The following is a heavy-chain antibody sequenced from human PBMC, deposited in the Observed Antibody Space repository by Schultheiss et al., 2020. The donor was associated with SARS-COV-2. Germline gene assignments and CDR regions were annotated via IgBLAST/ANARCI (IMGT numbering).Heavy chain of an antibody. Sequence: ASVKVSCKASGYTFTSYLITWVRQAPGQGLEWMGWISGYNGNTKYAQKLQGRVTMTTDTSTRTAYMELRSLRSDDTAVYYCARDLVAATNWFDPWGQGTLVTVSS. CDR1: GYTFTSYL. V-gene: IGHV1-18*01. CDR2: ISGYNGNT. CDR3: ARDLVAATNWFDP. J-gene: IGHJ5*02. D-gene: IGHD2-15*01.